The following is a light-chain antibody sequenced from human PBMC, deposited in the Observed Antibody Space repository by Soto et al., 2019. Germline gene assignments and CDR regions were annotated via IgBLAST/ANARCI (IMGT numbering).Light chain of an antibody. CDR3: QQYNSYWT. V-gene: IGKV1-5*03. Sequence: DIQMTQSPSTLSGSVGDRVTITCRASQTISSWLAWYQQKPGKAPKLLIYKASTLKSGVPSRFSGSGSGIEFTLTISSLQPDDFATYYCQQYNSYWTFGQGTKVDI. CDR2: KAS. CDR1: QTISSW. J-gene: IGKJ1*01.